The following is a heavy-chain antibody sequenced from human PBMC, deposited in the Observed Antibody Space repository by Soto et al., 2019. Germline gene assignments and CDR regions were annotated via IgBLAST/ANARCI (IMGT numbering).Heavy chain of an antibody. J-gene: IGHJ5*02. D-gene: IGHD2-2*01. V-gene: IGHV1-69*01. CDR1: GGTFSSYA. Sequence: QVQLVQSGAEVKKPGSSVKVSCKASGGTFSSYAISWVRQAPGQGFEWMGGIIPIFGTANYAQKFQGRVTITADESTSTAYMELSSLRSEDTAVYYCARTGGIVVVPAAANWFDPWGQGTLVTVSS. CDR2: IIPIFGTA. CDR3: ARTGGIVVVPAAANWFDP.